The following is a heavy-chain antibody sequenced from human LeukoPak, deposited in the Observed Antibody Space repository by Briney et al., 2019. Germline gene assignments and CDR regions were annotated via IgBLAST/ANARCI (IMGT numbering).Heavy chain of an antibody. V-gene: IGHV4-39*01. J-gene: IGHJ4*02. CDR1: GASISSGSNY. Sequence: PSETLSLTCSVSGASISSGSNYWGWIRQPPGKGLEWIGSIYYSGSTYYNTSLKSRVTISVDTSKNQFSLKLNSVTAADTAVYYCAKSGGYGLIDYWGQGTLVTVSS. CDR3: AKSGGYGLIDY. CDR2: IYYSGST. D-gene: IGHD1-26*01.